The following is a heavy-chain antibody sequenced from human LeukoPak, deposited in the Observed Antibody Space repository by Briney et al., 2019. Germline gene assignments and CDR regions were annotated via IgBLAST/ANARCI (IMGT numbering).Heavy chain of an antibody. D-gene: IGHD3-16*01. V-gene: IGHV4-39*06. CDR1: GGSISSSSYY. CDR2: IYYSGST. Sequence: PSETLSFTCTVSGGSISSSSYYWGWIRQPPGKGLEWIGSIYYSGSTYYNPSLKSRVTISVDTSKNQFPLKLRSVTAADTAVYYCARGVDYWGQGTLVTVSS. CDR3: ARGVDY. J-gene: IGHJ4*02.